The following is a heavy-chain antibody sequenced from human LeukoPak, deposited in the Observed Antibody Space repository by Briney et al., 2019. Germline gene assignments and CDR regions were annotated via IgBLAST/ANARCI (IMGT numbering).Heavy chain of an antibody. CDR1: GGSISSSSYY. D-gene: IGHD3-22*01. CDR3: ATPLHYYDSSGSNDY. V-gene: IGHV4-39*07. CDR2: ISYSGST. J-gene: IGHJ4*02. Sequence: SETLSLTRTVSGGSISSSSYYWGWIRQPPGKGLEWIGSISYSGSTYYNPSLKSRVTISVDTSKNQFSLKLSSVTAADTAVYYCATPLHYYDSSGSNDYWGQGTLVTVSS.